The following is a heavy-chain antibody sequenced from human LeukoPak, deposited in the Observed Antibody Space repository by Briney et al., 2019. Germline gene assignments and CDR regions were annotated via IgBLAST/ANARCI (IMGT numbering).Heavy chain of an antibody. D-gene: IGHD6-19*01. CDR1: GFPFSSYG. V-gene: IGHV3-33*01. CDR2: IYYDGSDK. J-gene: IGHJ4*02. Sequence: PGRSLRLSCAASGFPFSSYGMHWVRQAPGKGLEWVAVIYYDGSDKYYADSVKGRFTISKDNSKNRLYLQMNSLRVEDTAVYYCARRSGGWAYYFDYWGQGTLVTVSS. CDR3: ARRSGGWAYYFDY.